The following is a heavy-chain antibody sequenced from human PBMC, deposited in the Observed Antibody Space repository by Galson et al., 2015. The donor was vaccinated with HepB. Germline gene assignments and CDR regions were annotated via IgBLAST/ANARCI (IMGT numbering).Heavy chain of an antibody. CDR3: ARVTTRDYYYGMDV. CDR1: GYTFTSYA. V-gene: IGHV1-3*01. D-gene: IGHD4-17*01. J-gene: IGHJ6*02. Sequence: QSGAEVKKPGESPRISCKASGYTFTSYAMHWVRQAPGQRLEWMGWINAGNGNTKYSQKFQGRVTITRDTSASTAYMELSSLRSEDTAVYYCARVTTRDYYYGMDVWGQGTTVTVSS. CDR2: INAGNGNT.